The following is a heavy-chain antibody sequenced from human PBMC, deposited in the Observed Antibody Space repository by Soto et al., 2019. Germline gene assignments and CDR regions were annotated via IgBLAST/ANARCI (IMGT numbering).Heavy chain of an antibody. J-gene: IGHJ4*02. CDR1: GYTFTGYY. CDR2: INPNSGGT. Sequence: ASVKVSCKTSGYTFTGYYMHWVRQAPGQGLEWMGWINPNSGGTKYEQTFQGWVTMTRDTSISTAYMELSRLRSDDTAVYYCARGRRQLYHDYWGQGTLDTVSS. V-gene: IGHV1-2*04. D-gene: IGHD2-2*02. CDR3: ARGRRQLYHDY.